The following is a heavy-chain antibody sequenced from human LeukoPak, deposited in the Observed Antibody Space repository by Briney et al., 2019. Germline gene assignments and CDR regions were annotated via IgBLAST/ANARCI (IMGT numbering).Heavy chain of an antibody. CDR3: TTFPSGFDI. CDR1: GFTFSNAW. Sequence: PGGSLRLSCAASGFTFSNAWMSWVRQAPGKGLEWVGRIKRNNDGGTTDYAAPVKGRVTISRDDSKNTLYLQMNNLKTEDTAVYYCTTFPSGFDIWGQGTVVSVSS. J-gene: IGHJ3*02. V-gene: IGHV3-15*05. D-gene: IGHD3-3*01. CDR2: IKRNNDGGTT.